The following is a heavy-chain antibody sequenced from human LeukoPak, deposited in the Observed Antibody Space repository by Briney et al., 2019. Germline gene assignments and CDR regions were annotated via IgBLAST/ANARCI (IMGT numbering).Heavy chain of an antibody. V-gene: IGHV1-69*13. J-gene: IGHJ4*02. CDR1: GGTFSSYA. Sequence: SVKVSCKASGGTFSSYAISWVRQAPGQGLEWMGGIIPIFGTANYAQKFQGRVTITADESTSTAYMELSSLRSEDTAVYYCARVSENSMIVVVHETGFDYWGQGTLVTVSS. CDR3: ARVSENSMIVVVHETGFDY. CDR2: IIPIFGTA. D-gene: IGHD3-22*01.